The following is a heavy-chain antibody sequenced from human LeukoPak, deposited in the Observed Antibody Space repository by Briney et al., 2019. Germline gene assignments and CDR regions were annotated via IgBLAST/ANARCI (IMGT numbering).Heavy chain of an antibody. Sequence: GGSLRLSCAASGFSISNYWMSWVRQAPGKGLEWVANIKDDGSDKYYVPSVKGRFTISRDNAKNSLYLQMNRLRVEDTAVYYCARDQSSRPLGYWGQGSLVTVFS. D-gene: IGHD3-16*01. CDR1: GFSISNYW. V-gene: IGHV3-7*01. J-gene: IGHJ4*02. CDR3: ARDQSSRPLGY. CDR2: IKDDGSDK.